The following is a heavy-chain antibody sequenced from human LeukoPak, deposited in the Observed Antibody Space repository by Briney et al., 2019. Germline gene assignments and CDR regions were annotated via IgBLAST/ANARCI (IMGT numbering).Heavy chain of an antibody. J-gene: IGHJ4*02. CDR3: AGKDYGDYRPFDY. V-gene: IGHV4-59*08. CDR2: IYYSGST. CDR1: GGSISSYY. Sequence: SETLSLTCTVSGGSISSYYWSWIRQPPGKGLEWIGYIYYSGSTNYNPSLKSRVTISVDTSKSQFSLKLSSVTAADTAVYYCAGKDYGDYRPFDYWGQGTLVTVSS. D-gene: IGHD4-17*01.